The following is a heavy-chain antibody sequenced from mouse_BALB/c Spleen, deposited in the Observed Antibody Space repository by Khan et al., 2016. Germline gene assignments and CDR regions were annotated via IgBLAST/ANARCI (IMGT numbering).Heavy chain of an antibody. CDR1: GYTFTSYW. D-gene: IGHD2-1*01. CDR3: ARDGNYYFDY. V-gene: IGHV1-55*01. CDR2: IYPGSGST. J-gene: IGHJ2*01. Sequence: QVQLKQSGAELVKPGTSVNLSCKASGYTFTSYWINWVKLRPGQGLEWIGDIYPGSGSTNYNEKFKSKATLTVDTSSSTAYMQLSSLASEDSALYYCARDGNYYFDYWGQGTTLTVSS.